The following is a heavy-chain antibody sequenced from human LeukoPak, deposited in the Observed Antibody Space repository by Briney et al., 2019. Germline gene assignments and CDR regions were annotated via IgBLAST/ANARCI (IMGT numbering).Heavy chain of an antibody. Sequence: NPSETLSLTCTVSGGSISSSSYYWGWIRQPPGKGLEWIGSIYYSGSTYYNPSLKSRVTISVDTSKNQFSLKLSSVTAADTAVYYCARGGDTMVLLDYWGQGTLVTVSS. CDR3: ARGGDTMVLLDY. J-gene: IGHJ4*02. CDR1: GGSISSSSYY. CDR2: IYYSGST. V-gene: IGHV4-39*07. D-gene: IGHD3-10*01.